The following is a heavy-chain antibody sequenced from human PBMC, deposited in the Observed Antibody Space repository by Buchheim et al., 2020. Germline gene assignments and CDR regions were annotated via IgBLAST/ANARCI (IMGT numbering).Heavy chain of an antibody. CDR2: ISSSSSTI. CDR3: ARDKADYDYVWGSSSPYH. Sequence: EVQLVESGGGLVQPGGSLRLSCAASRFTFSSYSMNWVRQAPGKGLEWVSYISSSSSTIYYADSVKGRFTISRDNAKNSLYLQMNSLRAEDTAVYYCARDKADYDYVWGSSSPYHWGQGTL. CDR1: RFTFSSYS. V-gene: IGHV3-48*04. D-gene: IGHD3-16*01. J-gene: IGHJ4*02.